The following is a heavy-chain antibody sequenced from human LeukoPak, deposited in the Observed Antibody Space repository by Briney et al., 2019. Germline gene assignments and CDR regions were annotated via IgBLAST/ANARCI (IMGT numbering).Heavy chain of an antibody. V-gene: IGHV1-69*01. Sequence: GSLVKVSCKASGGTFSSYAISWVRQAPGQGLEWMGGIIPIFGTANYAQKFQGRVTITADESTSTAYMELSSLRSEDTAVYYCARGGQYYDSSGYYCDYWGQGTLVTVSS. J-gene: IGHJ4*02. CDR2: IIPIFGTA. CDR3: ARGGQYYDSSGYYCDY. CDR1: GGTFSSYA. D-gene: IGHD3-22*01.